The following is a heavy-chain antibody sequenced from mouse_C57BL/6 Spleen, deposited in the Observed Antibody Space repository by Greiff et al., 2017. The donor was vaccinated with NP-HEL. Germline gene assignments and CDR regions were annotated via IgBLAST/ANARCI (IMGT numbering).Heavy chain of an antibody. Sequence: QVQLKESGAELVKPGASVKLSCKASGYTFTSYWMHWVKQRPGQGLEWIGMIHPNSGSTNYNEKFKSKATLTVDKSSSTAYMQLSSLTSEDSAVYYCARFGKPLYAMDYWGQGTSVTVSS. V-gene: IGHV1-64*01. CDR3: ARFGKPLYAMDY. CDR1: GYTFTSYW. D-gene: IGHD2-1*01. J-gene: IGHJ4*01. CDR2: IHPNSGST.